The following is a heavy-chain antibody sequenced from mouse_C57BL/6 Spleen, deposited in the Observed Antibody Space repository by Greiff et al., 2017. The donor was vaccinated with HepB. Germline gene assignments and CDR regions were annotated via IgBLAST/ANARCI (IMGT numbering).Heavy chain of an antibody. CDR3: TREWNDYAWFAY. D-gene: IGHD2-4*01. Sequence: EVQVVESGEGLVKPGGSLKLSCAASGFTFSSYAMSWVRQTPEKRLEWVAYISSGGDYIYYADTVKGRFTISRDNARNTLYLQMSSLKSEDTAMYYCTREWNDYAWFAYWGQGTLVTVSA. CDR1: GFTFSSYA. J-gene: IGHJ3*01. V-gene: IGHV5-9-1*02. CDR2: ISSGGDYI.